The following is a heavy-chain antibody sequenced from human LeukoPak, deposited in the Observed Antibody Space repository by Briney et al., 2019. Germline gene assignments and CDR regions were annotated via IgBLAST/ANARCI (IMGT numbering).Heavy chain of an antibody. J-gene: IGHJ3*02. CDR2: IKGGGSGT. CDR1: GFTFSSYW. Sequence: PGGSLRLSCAASGFTFSSYWMQWVRQAPGKGLVWLSRIKGGGSGTNYADSVKGRFIISRDNAKNTLSLQMNSLRAEDTAIYYCVRPYDSSGYQWNDAFDIWGQGTMVTVSP. CDR3: VRPYDSSGYQWNDAFDI. D-gene: IGHD3-22*01. V-gene: IGHV3-74*01.